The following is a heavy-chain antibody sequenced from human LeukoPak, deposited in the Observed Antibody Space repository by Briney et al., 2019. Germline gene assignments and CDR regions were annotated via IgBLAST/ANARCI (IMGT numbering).Heavy chain of an antibody. J-gene: IGHJ5*02. V-gene: IGHV4-34*01. Sequence: SETLSLTCAVYGGSFSGYYWSWIRQPPGKGLEWIGEINHSGSTNYNPSLKSRATISVDTSKNQFSLKLSSVTAADTAVYYCARGRGSSSARHWFDPWGQGTLVTVSS. D-gene: IGHD6-6*01. CDR3: ARGRGSSSARHWFDP. CDR1: GGSFSGYY. CDR2: INHSGST.